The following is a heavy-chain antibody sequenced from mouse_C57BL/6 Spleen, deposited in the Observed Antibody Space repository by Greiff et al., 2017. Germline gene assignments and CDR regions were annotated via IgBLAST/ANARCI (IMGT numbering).Heavy chain of an antibody. J-gene: IGHJ4*01. D-gene: IGHD3-2*02. CDR1: GYTFTGYW. V-gene: IGHV1-9*01. CDR2: ILPGSGST. CDR3: ATPPPETAKAYYAMDY. Sequence: VKLQESGAELMKPGASVKLSCKATGYTFTGYWIEWVKQRPGHGLEWIGEILPGSGSTNYNEKFKGKATFTADTSSNTAYMQLSSLTTEDSAIYYGATPPPETAKAYYAMDYWGQGTSVTVSS.